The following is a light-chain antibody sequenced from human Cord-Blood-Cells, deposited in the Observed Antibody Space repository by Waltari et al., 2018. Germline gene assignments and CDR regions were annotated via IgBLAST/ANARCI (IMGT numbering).Light chain of an antibody. V-gene: IGLV2-8*01. Sequence: QSALTQPPTASGSPGQSVTISCTGTSSDVGGYNYVSCYQQHPGKAPNLMIYEVSKRPSGVPDRFSGSKSGNTDSLTVSGLQAEDEADYYCSSYAGSNNFVVFGGGTKLTVL. CDR3: SSYAGSNNFVV. CDR2: EVS. J-gene: IGLJ2*01. CDR1: SSDVGGYNY.